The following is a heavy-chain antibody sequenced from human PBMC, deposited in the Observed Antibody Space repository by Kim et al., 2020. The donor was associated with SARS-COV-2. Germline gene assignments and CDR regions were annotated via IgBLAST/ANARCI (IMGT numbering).Heavy chain of an antibody. D-gene: IGHD3-3*01. J-gene: IGHJ6*02. CDR1: GGSVSSGSYY. CDR3: ARGGFLVYGLDV. Sequence: SETLSLTCTVSGGSVSSGSYYWSWIRQPPGKGLEWIGYIYYSGSTNYNPSLKSRVTISVDTSKNQFSLKLSSVTAADTAVYYCARGGFLVYGLDVWGQGT. V-gene: IGHV4-61*01. CDR2: IYYSGST.